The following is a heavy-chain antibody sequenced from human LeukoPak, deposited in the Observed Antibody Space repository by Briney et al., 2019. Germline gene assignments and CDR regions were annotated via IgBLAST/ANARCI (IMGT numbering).Heavy chain of an antibody. D-gene: IGHD6-13*01. CDR3: ARHLITSSSWYSDVWFDP. Sequence: GESLKISCKGSGYSFTSYWIGWVRQMPGKGLEWMGIIYPGDSDTRYSPSFQGQVTISADKSISTAYLQWSSLKASDTAMYYCARHLITSSSWYSDVWFDPWGQGTLVTVSS. CDR2: IYPGDSDT. J-gene: IGHJ5*02. V-gene: IGHV5-51*01. CDR1: GYSFTSYW.